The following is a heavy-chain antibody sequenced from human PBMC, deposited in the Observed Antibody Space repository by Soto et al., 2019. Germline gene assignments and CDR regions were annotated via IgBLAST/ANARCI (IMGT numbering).Heavy chain of an antibody. CDR2: IIPIFGTA. Sequence: SVKVSCKASGYTFTSYAISWVRQAPGQGLEWMGGIIPIFGTANYAQKFQGRVTITADESTSTAYMELSSLRSEDTAVYYCARVLGRDGYNFDYYGMDVWGQGTTVTVSS. D-gene: IGHD5-12*01. CDR3: ARVLGRDGYNFDYYGMDV. CDR1: GYTFTSYA. J-gene: IGHJ6*02. V-gene: IGHV1-69*13.